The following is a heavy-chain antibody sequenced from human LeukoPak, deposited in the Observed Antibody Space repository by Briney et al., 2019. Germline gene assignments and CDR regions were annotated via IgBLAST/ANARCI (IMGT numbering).Heavy chain of an antibody. CDR3: ARDDTHYGSSGSFYDAFDI. D-gene: IGHD3-22*01. Sequence: PGGSLTLSCAASGFTFSNYWMTWARRAPGKGLEWVANIRRDGSETHYVDSVMGRFTISRDNAKNSLYLQMNSLRAEDTAVYYCARDDTHYGSSGSFYDAFDIWGQGTMVTVSS. CDR2: IRRDGSET. J-gene: IGHJ3*02. V-gene: IGHV3-7*01. CDR1: GFTFSNYW.